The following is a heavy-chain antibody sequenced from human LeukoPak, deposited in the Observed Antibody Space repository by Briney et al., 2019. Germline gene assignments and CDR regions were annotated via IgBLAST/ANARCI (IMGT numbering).Heavy chain of an antibody. Sequence: GASVNVSFKASGGTFSSYAISWVRQAPGQGLEWMGGIIPIFGTANYAQKFQGRVTITADESTSTAYMELSSLRSEDTAVYYCARGRLQLPTPYDYWGQGTLVTVSS. CDR3: ARGRLQLPTPYDY. CDR1: GGTFSSYA. J-gene: IGHJ4*02. D-gene: IGHD5-24*01. CDR2: IIPIFGTA. V-gene: IGHV1-69*01.